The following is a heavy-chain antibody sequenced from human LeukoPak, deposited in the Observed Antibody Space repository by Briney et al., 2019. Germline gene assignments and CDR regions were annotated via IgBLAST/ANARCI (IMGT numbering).Heavy chain of an antibody. CDR2: IYYSGST. J-gene: IGHJ3*02. Sequence: SETLSLTCTVSGGSISSGGYSWSWIRQHPGKGLEWIGYIYYSGSTYYNPSLKSRVTISVDTSKNQFSLKLSSVTAADTAVYYCARVPVKADAFDIWGQGTMVTVSS. CDR3: ARVPVKADAFDI. CDR1: GGSISSGGYS. V-gene: IGHV4-31*03.